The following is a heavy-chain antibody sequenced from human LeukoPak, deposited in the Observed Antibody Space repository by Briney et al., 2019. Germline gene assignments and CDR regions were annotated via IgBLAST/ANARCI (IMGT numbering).Heavy chain of an antibody. J-gene: IGHJ4*02. D-gene: IGHD5-18*01. CDR3: ARGSYGKVGVDY. V-gene: IGHV3-13*01. Sequence: GGSLRLSCAASGFTFSSYDMHWVRQATGKGLEWVSAIGTAGDTYYPGSVKGRFTISRENAKNSLYLQMNSLRAGDTAVYYCARGSYGKVGVDYWGQGTLVTVSS. CDR1: GFTFSSYD. CDR2: IGTAGDT.